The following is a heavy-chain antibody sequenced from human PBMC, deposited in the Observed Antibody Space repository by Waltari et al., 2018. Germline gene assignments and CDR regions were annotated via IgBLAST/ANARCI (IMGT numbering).Heavy chain of an antibody. D-gene: IGHD2-15*01. CDR3: VTGSGDCDH. Sequence: QVQLQESGPGLVKPSETLSLTCSVSGGSISLWFWSWIRQPAGKGLEGLEWIGRIFSSGITNYNPSLKSRVTISMDTSKNQISLKLSSVTAADTAVYYCVTGSGDCDHWGRGILVLVSS. CDR2: IFSSGIT. J-gene: IGHJ4*02. V-gene: IGHV4-4*07. CDR1: GGSISLWF.